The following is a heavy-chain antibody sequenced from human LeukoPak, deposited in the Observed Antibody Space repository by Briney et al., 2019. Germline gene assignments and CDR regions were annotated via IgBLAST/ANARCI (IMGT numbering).Heavy chain of an antibody. CDR3: ARDPEGGFPDFFDF. Sequence: GRSLRLSCAPSGFTFNNYPMPWIRQAPGRGQEWVAVIAHDGSQAYYADPVKGRFSISRDDSRNTVSLQMNSLRLEDTAVYYCARDPEGGFPDFFDFWGQGTLVTVSS. D-gene: IGHD1-14*01. CDR2: IAHDGSQA. J-gene: IGHJ4*02. V-gene: IGHV3-30*04. CDR1: GFTFNNYP.